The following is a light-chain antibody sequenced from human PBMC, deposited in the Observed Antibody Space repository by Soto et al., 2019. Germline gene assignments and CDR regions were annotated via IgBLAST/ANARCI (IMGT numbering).Light chain of an antibody. V-gene: IGLV2-14*03. CDR3: NSYTSSSTLV. CDR2: DVS. CDR1: SSDVGSYNY. J-gene: IGLJ1*01. Sequence: QSALTQPASVSGSPGQSITISCTGTSSDVGSYNYVSWYQKHPGKAPKLINYDVSNRPSGVSNRFSGSKSGKTASLTISGLQAEDEAEYYCNSYTSSSTLVFGTGTKVTVL.